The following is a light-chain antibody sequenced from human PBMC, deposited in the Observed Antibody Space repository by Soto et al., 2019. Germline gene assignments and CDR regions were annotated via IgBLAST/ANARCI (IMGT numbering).Light chain of an antibody. Sequence: DIVLTQSPGTLSLSPGERATLSCRARQSFSSNHLAWYQQKPGQAPRLLIYGGSSRATGIPVRFSGSGSETDFTLTISSLQPEDFATYYCQQSYSTPQTFGQGTKVDI. V-gene: IGKV3-20*01. J-gene: IGKJ2*01. CDR3: QQSYSTPQT. CDR2: GGS. CDR1: QSFSSNH.